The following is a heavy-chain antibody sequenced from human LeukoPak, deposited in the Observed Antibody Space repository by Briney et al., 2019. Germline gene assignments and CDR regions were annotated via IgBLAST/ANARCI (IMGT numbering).Heavy chain of an antibody. J-gene: IGHJ4*02. V-gene: IGHV4-39*07. CDR3: ARDGYLAVDY. CDR2: IYYSGNT. D-gene: IGHD2-2*03. Sequence: SETLSLTCTVSGGSISSSSYYWGWIRQPPGKGLEWIGNIYYSGNTYYNPSLKSRVTISVDTSKNQFSLKLSSVTAADTAVYYCARDGYLAVDYWGQGTLVTVSS. CDR1: GGSISSSSYY.